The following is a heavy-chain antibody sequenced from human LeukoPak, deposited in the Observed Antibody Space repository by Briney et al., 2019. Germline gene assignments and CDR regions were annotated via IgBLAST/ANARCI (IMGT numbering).Heavy chain of an antibody. D-gene: IGHD7-27*01. J-gene: IGHJ4*02. CDR1: GFTLTSSA. CDR2: IVVGSGNT. Sequence: ASVKVSCKASGFTLTSSAMQWVRQARGQRLEWIGWIVVGSGNTNYAQKFQERVTITRDMSTSTAYMELSSLRSEDTAVYYCAAETGDRLRVDYWGQGTLVTVSS. V-gene: IGHV1-58*02. CDR3: AAETGDRLRVDY.